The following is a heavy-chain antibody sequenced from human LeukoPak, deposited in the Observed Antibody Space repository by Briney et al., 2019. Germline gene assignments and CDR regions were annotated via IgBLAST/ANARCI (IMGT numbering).Heavy chain of an antibody. D-gene: IGHD4-17*01. Sequence: ASVKVSCKASGYTFTGYYMHWVRQAPGQGLAWMGIINPSGGSTSYAQKFQGRVTMTRDTSTSTVYMELSSLRSEDTAVYYCAGSYGDYVPPYNDAFDIWGQGTMVTVSS. CDR1: GYTFTGYY. CDR2: INPSGGST. V-gene: IGHV1-46*01. J-gene: IGHJ3*02. CDR3: AGSYGDYVPPYNDAFDI.